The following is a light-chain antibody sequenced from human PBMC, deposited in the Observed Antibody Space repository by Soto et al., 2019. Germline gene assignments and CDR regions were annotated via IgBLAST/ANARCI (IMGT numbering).Light chain of an antibody. V-gene: IGKV1-5*01. J-gene: IGKJ5*01. CDR1: QSISSW. CDR3: QQYNNWPAIT. Sequence: DIQMTQSPSTLSASVGDRVIITFRASQSISSWLAWYQQKPGKAPKLLIYDASSLESGVPSRFSGSGSGTDFTLTISSLQSEDFAVYYCQQYNNWPAITFGQGTRLEIK. CDR2: DAS.